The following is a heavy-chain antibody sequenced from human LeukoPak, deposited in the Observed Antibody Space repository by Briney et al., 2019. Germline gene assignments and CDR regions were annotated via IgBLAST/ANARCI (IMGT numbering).Heavy chain of an antibody. D-gene: IGHD3-10*01. CDR2: ISSSSSTI. CDR3: ARDSNPDYYGSGSYYLFDY. Sequence: PGGSLRLSCAASGFTFSSYSMNWVRQAPGKGLEWVSYISSSSSTIYYADSVKGRFTISRDNAKNSLYLQMNSLRAEDTAVYYCARDSNPDYYGSGSYYLFDYWGQGTLVTVSS. V-gene: IGHV3-48*01. J-gene: IGHJ4*02. CDR1: GFTFSSYS.